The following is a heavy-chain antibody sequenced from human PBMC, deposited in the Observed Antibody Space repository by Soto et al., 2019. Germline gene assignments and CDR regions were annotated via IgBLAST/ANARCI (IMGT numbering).Heavy chain of an antibody. CDR1: GFTFSDYY. CDR2: IRRDATTL. V-gene: IGHV3-11*01. J-gene: IGHJ4*02. CDR3: ARGQQSQLSYFDP. Sequence: PGGSLRLSCAASGFTFSDYYMSWLRQAPGKGLEWISYIRRDATTLGYADSVKGRFTISRDNAKNLLSLQMNNLRVEDTAVYYCARGQQSQLSYFDPWGQGALVTVSS. D-gene: IGHD1-1*01.